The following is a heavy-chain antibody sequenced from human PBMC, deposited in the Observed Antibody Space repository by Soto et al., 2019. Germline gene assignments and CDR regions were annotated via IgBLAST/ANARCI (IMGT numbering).Heavy chain of an antibody. V-gene: IGHV4-30-4*01. Sequence: QVQLQESGPGLVKPSQTLSLTCSVSGGSISSGDYYWSWIRQPPGKVLEWIGYIYYNGGTYYNPSLKSRVIISVDTSKNQFSLKLTSVTAADTAVYYCASIVGAASGWFDPWGQGTLVTVSS. D-gene: IGHD1-26*01. CDR3: ASIVGAASGWFDP. CDR1: GGSISSGDYY. CDR2: IYYNGGT. J-gene: IGHJ5*02.